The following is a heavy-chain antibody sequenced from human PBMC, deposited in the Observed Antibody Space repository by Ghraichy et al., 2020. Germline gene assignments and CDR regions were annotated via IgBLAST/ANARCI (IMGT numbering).Heavy chain of an antibody. CDR2: IYWDDDK. J-gene: IGHJ4*02. Sequence: SGPTLVKPTQTLTLTCSFSGFSLTKGVGVGWVRQPPGKALQWLAHIYWDDDKRYSPFLMRRLTISKDTSKNQVVLRMTNMDPVDTATYFCAHIRGDFGDYAQYWGQGTLVTVSS. CDR3: AHIRGDFGDYAQY. CDR1: GFSLTKGVG. D-gene: IGHD4-17*01. V-gene: IGHV2-5*02.